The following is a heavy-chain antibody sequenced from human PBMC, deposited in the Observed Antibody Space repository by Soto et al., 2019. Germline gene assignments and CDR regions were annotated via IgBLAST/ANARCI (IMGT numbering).Heavy chain of an antibody. CDR1: GGSISGYY. J-gene: IGHJ5*02. V-gene: IGHV4-59*01. CDR3: ARVVGKTYFAP. D-gene: IGHD2-15*01. CDR2: IYYTGST. Sequence: SETLSLTCTVSGGSISGYYWSWIRQPPGKGLEWIGYIYYTGSTYYNPSLKSRVTISLDTSRNQFSLKLTSVTAADTAVYYCARVVGKTYFAPGGQGTLVTVSS.